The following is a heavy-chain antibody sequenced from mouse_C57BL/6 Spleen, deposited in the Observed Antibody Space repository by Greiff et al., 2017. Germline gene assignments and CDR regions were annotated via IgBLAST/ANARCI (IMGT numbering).Heavy chain of an antibody. D-gene: IGHD1-1*01. Sequence: EVQGVESGGGLVKPGGSLKLSCAASGFTFSDYGMTWVRQAPEKGLEWVAYISRGSSPIYYQDQVKGRFTISRDNAKNTLFMHMIRLRCEDTAMYYGARNPYSSSPWFAYWGQGTLVTVSA. CDR2: ISRGSSPI. CDR3: ARNPYSSSPWFAY. J-gene: IGHJ3*01. CDR1: GFTFSDYG. V-gene: IGHV5-17*01.